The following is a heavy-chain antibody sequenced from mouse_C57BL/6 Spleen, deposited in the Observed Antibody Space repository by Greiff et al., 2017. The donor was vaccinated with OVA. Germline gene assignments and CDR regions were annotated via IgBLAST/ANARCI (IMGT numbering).Heavy chain of an antibody. J-gene: IGHJ3*01. CDR1: GFTFSDFY. CDR3: ARDDGSGGFAY. D-gene: IGHD2-2*01. Sequence: EVKLVESGGGLVQSGRSLRLSCATSGFTFSDFYMEWVRQAPGKGLEWIAASRNKANDYTTEYSASVKGRFIVSRDTSQSILYLQMNALRAADTAIYYCARDDGSGGFAYWGQGTLVTVSA. CDR2: SRNKANDYTT. V-gene: IGHV7-1*01.